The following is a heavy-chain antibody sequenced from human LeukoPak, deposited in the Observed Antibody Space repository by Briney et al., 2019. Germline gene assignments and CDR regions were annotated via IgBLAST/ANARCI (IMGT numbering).Heavy chain of an antibody. D-gene: IGHD3-16*01. V-gene: IGHV4-4*02. J-gene: IGHJ2*01. CDR2: INHSGIT. CDR3: ASAASGGVWYLDL. Sequence: PSGTLSLTCAVSGGSISSSNWWSWVRQPPGKGLEWIGEINHSGITNYNPSLKSRVTISVDNSKNQLSLKLSSVTAADTAVYYCASAASGGVWYLDLWGRGTLVTVSS. CDR1: GGSISSSNW.